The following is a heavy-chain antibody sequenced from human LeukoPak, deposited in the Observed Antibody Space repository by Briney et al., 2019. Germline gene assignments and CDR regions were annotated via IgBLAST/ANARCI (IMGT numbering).Heavy chain of an antibody. CDR2: INEDGSEK. CDR1: GFTFSRYW. CDR3: ARQRYMDV. V-gene: IGHV3-7*01. Sequence: GGSLRLSCAASGFTFSRYWMSWVRQAPGKGLEWVANINEDGSEKIYVDFVKGRLTISRDNAKNSLYLQMNSLRGEDRAVYYCARQRYMDVWGKGTTVTVSS. J-gene: IGHJ6*03.